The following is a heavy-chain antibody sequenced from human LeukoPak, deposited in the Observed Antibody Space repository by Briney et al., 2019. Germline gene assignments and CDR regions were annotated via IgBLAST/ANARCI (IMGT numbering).Heavy chain of an antibody. CDR1: GYSFPSHW. CDR3: ARQFAGDYDY. Sequence: GESLKISCKGSGYSFPSHWIGWVRQKPGKGLKWMGIIYPGDSDTKYSPSSEGQITISVDKSISTTYLQWRSVEASDTAVYFCARQFAGDYDYWGQGTRVTVSS. D-gene: IGHD4-17*01. V-gene: IGHV5-51*01. J-gene: IGHJ4*02. CDR2: IYPGDSDT.